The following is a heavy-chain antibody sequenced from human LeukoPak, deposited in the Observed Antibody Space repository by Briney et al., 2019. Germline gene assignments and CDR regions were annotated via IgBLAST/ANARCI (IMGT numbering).Heavy chain of an antibody. CDR2: ISYDGNNK. Sequence: PGRSLRLSCAASGFTFSACAMHWVPQAPGKGLEWVAVISYDGNNKYSADSVKGRFTISRDNSKNTLYLQMNSLRVEDTAMYYCASGGFYGFWSGYYTPFDYWGQGTLVTVSS. CDR1: GFTFSACA. J-gene: IGHJ4*02. D-gene: IGHD3-3*01. V-gene: IGHV3-30*01. CDR3: ASGGFYGFWSGYYTPFDY.